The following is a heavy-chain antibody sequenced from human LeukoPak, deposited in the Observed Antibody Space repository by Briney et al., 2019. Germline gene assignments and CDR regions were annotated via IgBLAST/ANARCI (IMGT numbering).Heavy chain of an antibody. CDR2: IYHSGST. CDR3: ARGEDYDSSGYYYEARTLDAFDI. CDR1: GGSISSGGYS. Sequence: SETLSLTCAVSGGSISSGGYSWSWIRQPPGKGLEWIGYIYHSGSTYYNPSLKSRVTISVDRSKNQFSLKLSSVTAADTAVYYCARGEDYDSSGYYYEARTLDAFDIWGQGTMVTVSS. V-gene: IGHV4-30-2*01. J-gene: IGHJ3*02. D-gene: IGHD3-22*01.